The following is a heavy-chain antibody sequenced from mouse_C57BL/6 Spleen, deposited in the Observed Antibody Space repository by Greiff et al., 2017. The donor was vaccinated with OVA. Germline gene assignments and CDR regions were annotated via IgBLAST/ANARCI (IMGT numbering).Heavy chain of an antibody. CDR2: INYDGSST. CDR3: ASLYDYDEGFAY. D-gene: IGHD2-4*01. Sequence: EVKLVESEGGLVQPGSSMKLSCTASGFTFSDYYMAWVRQVPEKGLEWVANINYDGSSTYYLDSLKSRFIISRDNAKNILYLQMSSLKSEDTATYYCASLYDYDEGFAYWGQGTLVTVSA. V-gene: IGHV5-16*01. J-gene: IGHJ3*01. CDR1: GFTFSDYY.